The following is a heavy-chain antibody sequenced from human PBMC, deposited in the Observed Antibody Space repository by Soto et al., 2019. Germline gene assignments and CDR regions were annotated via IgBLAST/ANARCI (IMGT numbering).Heavy chain of an antibody. Sequence: EVQLLESGGGLVQPGGSLRLSCAPSGFTFSTFAMSWVRQAPGKGLVWVSSISASGGSTFHADSVQGRFTMSRDNSKNRLYLQMNSLRAEDTAVYYCARIAATYGLDYWGQGTLFTVSS. J-gene: IGHJ4*02. CDR3: ARIAATYGLDY. CDR1: GFTFSTFA. V-gene: IGHV3-23*01. CDR2: ISASGGST. D-gene: IGHD3-10*01.